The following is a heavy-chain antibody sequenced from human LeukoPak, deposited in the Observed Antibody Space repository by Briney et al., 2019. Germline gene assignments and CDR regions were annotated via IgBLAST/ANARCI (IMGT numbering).Heavy chain of an antibody. J-gene: IGHJ4*02. V-gene: IGHV1-18*01. D-gene: IGHD3-10*01. Sequence: ASVKVSCKASRYTFTSYGISWVRQAPGQGLEWMGWIGPYNGNTNYAQNLQGRVTMTTDTSTSTAYMELGSLGSDDTAVYYCARDQDSLVRGVIGYWGQGTLVTVSS. CDR3: ARDQDSLVRGVIGY. CDR2: IGPYNGNT. CDR1: RYTFTSYG.